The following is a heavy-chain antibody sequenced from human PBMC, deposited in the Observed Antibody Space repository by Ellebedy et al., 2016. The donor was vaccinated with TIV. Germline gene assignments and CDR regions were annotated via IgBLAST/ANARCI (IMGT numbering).Heavy chain of an antibody. J-gene: IGHJ6*02. CDR1: GVTFSSYC. D-gene: IGHD2-2*02. CDR3: AGYCTRTSCYRGTYYGMDV. V-gene: IGHV3-7*02. Sequence: PGGSLRLSCAASGVTFSSYCMTGVRQAPGKGLEWVANIKQDGGEKYYVDSVKGRFTISRDNAKNALYLQMNSLRAEDTAVYYCAGYCTRTSCYRGTYYGMDVWGQGTTFTVSS. CDR2: IKQDGGEK.